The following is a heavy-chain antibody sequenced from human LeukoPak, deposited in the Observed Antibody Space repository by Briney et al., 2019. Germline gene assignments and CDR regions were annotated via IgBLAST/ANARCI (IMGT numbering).Heavy chain of an antibody. Sequence: GALVKVSCKASGYTFTSYYMHWVRQAPGQGLEWMGIINPSGGSTSYAQKFQGRVTMTRDTSTSTVYMELSSLRSEDTAVYYCASSIEAAGPFDYWGQGTLVTVSS. V-gene: IGHV1-46*01. J-gene: IGHJ4*02. CDR3: ASSIEAAGPFDY. D-gene: IGHD6-13*01. CDR1: GYTFTSYY. CDR2: INPSGGST.